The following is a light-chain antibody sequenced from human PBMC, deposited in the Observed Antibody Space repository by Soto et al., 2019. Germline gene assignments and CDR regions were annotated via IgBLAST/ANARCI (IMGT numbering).Light chain of an antibody. J-gene: IGKJ1*01. CDR3: QQYNNWGT. CDR2: DAS. Sequence: EIVMTQSPVTLSVSPGERATLSCRASQSVSSNLAWYQQKPGQAPRLLIYDASTRATGIPARFSGSGSGTEFTLTISSLQSEDFAAYYCQQYNNWGTFGQGTKV. CDR1: QSVSSN. V-gene: IGKV3-15*01.